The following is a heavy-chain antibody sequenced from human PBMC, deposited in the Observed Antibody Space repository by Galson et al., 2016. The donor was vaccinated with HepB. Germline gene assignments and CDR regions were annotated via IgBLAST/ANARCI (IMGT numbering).Heavy chain of an antibody. D-gene: IGHD4-23*01. Sequence: SVKVSCKASGYTFTNYDINWVRQATGQGLEWLGWMSPNSGNTGYAQNFQGRVTLTRDTSISTAYMELSGLRSDDTAVYYCARDYGGNSGWFDPWGQGTLVTVSS. CDR2: MSPNSGNT. J-gene: IGHJ5*02. CDR3: ARDYGGNSGWFDP. CDR1: GYTFTNYD. V-gene: IGHV1-8*01.